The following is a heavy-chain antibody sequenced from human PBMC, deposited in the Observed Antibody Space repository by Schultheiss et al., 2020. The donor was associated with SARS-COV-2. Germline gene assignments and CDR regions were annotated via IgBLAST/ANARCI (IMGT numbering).Heavy chain of an antibody. V-gene: IGHV1-24*01. CDR2: FDPEDGEP. CDR1: GYSLSEFS. D-gene: IGHD3-16*01. J-gene: IGHJ6*02. Sequence: ASVKVSCKVSGYSLSEFSIHWVRQAPGKGLEWMGGFDPEDGEPVYAQKFQGRVTLTADTSTDTAYMEVKSLRSGDTAIYYCSGGIRPEFYYYFYGIDVWGQGTTVTVSS. CDR3: SGGIRPEFYYYFYGIDV.